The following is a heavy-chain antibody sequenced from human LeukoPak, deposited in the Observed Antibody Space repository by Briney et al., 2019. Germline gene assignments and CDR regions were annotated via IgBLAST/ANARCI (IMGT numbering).Heavy chain of an antibody. CDR1: GGSISSYY. D-gene: IGHD2-2*01. Sequence: SETLSLTCTVSGGSISSYYWSWIRQPPGKGLEWIGYIYYSGTTYYNPSLKSRVTISIDTSKNQFSLKLSSVTAADTAVYYCAREGRYCSSTSCSWFDPWGQGTLVTVSS. V-gene: IGHV4-59*01. CDR3: AREGRYCSSTSCSWFDP. CDR2: IYYSGTT. J-gene: IGHJ5*02.